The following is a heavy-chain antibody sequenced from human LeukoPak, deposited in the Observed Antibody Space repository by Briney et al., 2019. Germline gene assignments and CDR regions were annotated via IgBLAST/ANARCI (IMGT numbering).Heavy chain of an antibody. CDR2: IYSGGST. D-gene: IGHD3-10*01. CDR1: GFTVSSNY. Sequence: GGSLRLSCAASGFTVSSNYMSWVRQAPGKGLEWVSVIYSGGSTYYADSVKGRFTISRDNSKNTLYLQMNSLRAEDTAVYYCATPLLWFGELSTDYWGQGNLVTVSS. V-gene: IGHV3-66*01. J-gene: IGHJ4*02. CDR3: ATPLLWFGELSTDY.